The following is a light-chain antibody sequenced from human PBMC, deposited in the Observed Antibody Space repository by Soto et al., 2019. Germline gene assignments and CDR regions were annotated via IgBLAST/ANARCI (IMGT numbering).Light chain of an antibody. Sequence: SYELTQPHSVSVAPGQTASISCGGNNIGIKDVYWYQQQPGQAPVLVIYDNRDRPSGIPERFSGSNSGNTATLTISRVEAGDEADYYCQVWDTSSDHPVFGGGTKLTVL. CDR3: QVWDTSSDHPV. J-gene: IGLJ2*01. CDR2: DNR. CDR1: NIGIKD. V-gene: IGLV3-21*01.